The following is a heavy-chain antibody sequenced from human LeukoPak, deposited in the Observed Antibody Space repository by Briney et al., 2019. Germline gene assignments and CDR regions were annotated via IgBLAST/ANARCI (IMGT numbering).Heavy chain of an antibody. CDR3: AKCIVATNYYYYYMDV. J-gene: IGHJ6*03. V-gene: IGHV3-23*01. CDR1: GFTFSSYA. D-gene: IGHD5-12*01. CDR2: ISGSGGST. Sequence: GGSLRLSCAASGFTFSSYAMTWVRQAPGKGLEWVSAISGSGGSTYYADSVKGRFTISRDNSKNTLYPQMNSLRAEDTAVYYCAKCIVATNYYYYYMDVWGKGTTVTVSS.